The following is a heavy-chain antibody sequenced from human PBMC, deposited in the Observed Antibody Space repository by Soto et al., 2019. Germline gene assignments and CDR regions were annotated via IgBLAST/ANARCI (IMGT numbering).Heavy chain of an antibody. V-gene: IGHV3-30*18. CDR1: GFTFSSYG. D-gene: IGHD2-15*01. CDR3: AKETWRYGGNKLNFDY. CDR2: ISYDGSNK. J-gene: IGHJ4*02. Sequence: LRLSCAASGFTFSSYGMHWVRQAPGKGLEWVAVISYDGSNKYYADSVKGRFTISRDNSKNTLYLQMNSLRAEDTAVYYCAKETWRYGGNKLNFDYWGQGTLVTV.